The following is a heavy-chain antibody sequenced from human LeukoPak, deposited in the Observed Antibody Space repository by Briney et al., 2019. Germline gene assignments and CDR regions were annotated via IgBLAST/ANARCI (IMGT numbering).Heavy chain of an antibody. Sequence: TGGSLRLSCAASGFTFSNAWMSWVRQAPGKGLEWVGRIKSKTDGGTTDYAAPVKGRFTISRDDSKNTLDLQMNSLKTEDTAVYYCTTAGYSYGRIRFDYWGQGTLVTVSS. V-gene: IGHV3-15*01. CDR2: IKSKTDGGTT. CDR1: GFTFSNAW. D-gene: IGHD5-18*01. CDR3: TTAGYSYGRIRFDY. J-gene: IGHJ4*02.